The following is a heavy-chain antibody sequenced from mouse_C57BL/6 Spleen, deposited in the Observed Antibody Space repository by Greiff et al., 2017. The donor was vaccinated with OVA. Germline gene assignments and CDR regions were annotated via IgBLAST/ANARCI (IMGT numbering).Heavy chain of an antibody. J-gene: IGHJ2*01. D-gene: IGHD2-3*01. V-gene: IGHV3-6*01. CDR1: GYSITSGYY. Sequence: VQLQESGPGLVKPSQSLSLTCSVTGYSITSGYYWNWIRQFPGNKLEWMGYISYDGSNNYNPSLKNRISITRDTSKNQFFLKLNSVTTEDTATYYCARDLFDGYYFDYWGQGTTLTVSS. CDR3: ARDLFDGYYFDY. CDR2: ISYDGSN.